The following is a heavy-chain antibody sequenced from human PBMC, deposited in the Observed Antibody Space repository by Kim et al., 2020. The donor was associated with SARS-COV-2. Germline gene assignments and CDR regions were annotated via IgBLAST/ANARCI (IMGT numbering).Heavy chain of an antibody. D-gene: IGHD3-3*01. Sequence: GGSLRLSCAASGFTFSSYGMHWVRQAPGKGLEWVAVISYDGSNKYYADSVKGRFTISRDNSKNTLYLQMNSLRAEDTAVYYCAKVYDFWSGYYTSWGQGTLVTVSS. J-gene: IGHJ5*02. CDR3: AKVYDFWSGYYTS. CDR1: GFTFSSYG. V-gene: IGHV3-30*18. CDR2: ISYDGSNK.